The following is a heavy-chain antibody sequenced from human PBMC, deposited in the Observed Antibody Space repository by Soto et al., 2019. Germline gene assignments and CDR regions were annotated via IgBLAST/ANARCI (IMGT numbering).Heavy chain of an antibody. D-gene: IGHD3-22*01. CDR3: RLYYYYSSGYYYRSPDPPSDY. V-gene: IGHV3-23*01. J-gene: IGHJ4*02. Sequence: EVQLLESGGGLVQPGGSLRLSCAASGFTFSSYAMSWVRQAPGKGLEWVSAISGSGGSTYYADSVKGRFTISRDNSKNTLYLKIKSLRAEDMNVYYGRLYYYYSSGYYYRSPDPPSDYWGQGTLVTVSS. CDR1: GFTFSSYA. CDR2: ISGSGGST.